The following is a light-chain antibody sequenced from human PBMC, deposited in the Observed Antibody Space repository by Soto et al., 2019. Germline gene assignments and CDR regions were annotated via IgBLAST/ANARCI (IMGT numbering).Light chain of an antibody. V-gene: IGLV2-8*01. CDR2: DVT. CDR1: TSDLSGYYF. CDR3: SSYTSSSTWV. Sequence: QSALTQPPSASGSPGQSVTISCTGTTSDLSGYYFVSWYQQHPGRAPKLILFDVTRRPSGVPDRFTGSKSGNTASLTISGLQAEDEADYYCSSYTSSSTWVFGGGTKLTVL. J-gene: IGLJ3*02.